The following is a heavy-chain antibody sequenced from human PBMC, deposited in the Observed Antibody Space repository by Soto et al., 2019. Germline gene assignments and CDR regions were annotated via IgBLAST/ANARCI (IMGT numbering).Heavy chain of an antibody. CDR2: ICSNDEK. J-gene: IGHJ4*02. CDR1: GFSLSNARMG. Sequence: QVTLKESGPVLVKPTETLTLTCTVSGFSLSNARMGVSWIRQPPGKALEWLAHICSNDEKSYSTSLKSRITIAKDNSKSQVVLTMTNMDPVDTATYYCARMFQSIAAASYDYWGQGTLVTVSS. CDR3: ARMFQSIAAASYDY. V-gene: IGHV2-26*01. D-gene: IGHD6-13*01.